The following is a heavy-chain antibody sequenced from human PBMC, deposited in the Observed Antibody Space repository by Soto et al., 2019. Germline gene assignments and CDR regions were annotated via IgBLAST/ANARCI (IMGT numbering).Heavy chain of an antibody. CDR3: AKFEDDSSG. D-gene: IGHD3-22*01. V-gene: IGHV3-30*18. CDR1: GFTFSSYG. J-gene: IGHJ4*02. Sequence: QVQLVESGGGVVQPGRSLRLSCAASGFTFSSYGMHWVRQAPGKGLEWVAVISYDGSNKYYADSVKGRFTISRDNSKNTLYLQMNSLRAEDTAVYYCAKFEDDSSGWGQETLVTVSS. CDR2: ISYDGSNK.